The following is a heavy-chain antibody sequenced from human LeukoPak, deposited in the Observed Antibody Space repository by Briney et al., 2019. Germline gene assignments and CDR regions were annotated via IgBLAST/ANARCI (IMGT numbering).Heavy chain of an antibody. Sequence: SVKVSCKASGGTFSSYAISWVRQAPGQGLEWMGGIIPIFGTANYAQKFQGRVTITTDESTSTAYMELSSLRSEDTAVYYCVREQISSSLFDPWGQGTLVTVSS. CDR2: IIPIFGTA. V-gene: IGHV1-69*05. D-gene: IGHD6-13*01. CDR1: GGTFSSYA. J-gene: IGHJ5*02. CDR3: VREQISSSLFDP.